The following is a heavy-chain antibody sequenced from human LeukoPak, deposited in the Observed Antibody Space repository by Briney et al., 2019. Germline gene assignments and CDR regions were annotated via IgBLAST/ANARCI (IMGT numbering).Heavy chain of an antibody. D-gene: IGHD4-23*01. V-gene: IGHV4-59*08. Sequence: SETLSLTCTVSGGSISSYYWSWIRQPPGKGLEWIGYIYYSGSTNYNPSLKSRVTISVDTSKNQFSLKLSSVTAADTAVYYCARHFFDGNSDAFDIWGQGTTVTVSS. CDR1: GGSISSYY. CDR2: IYYSGST. CDR3: ARHFFDGNSDAFDI. J-gene: IGHJ3*02.